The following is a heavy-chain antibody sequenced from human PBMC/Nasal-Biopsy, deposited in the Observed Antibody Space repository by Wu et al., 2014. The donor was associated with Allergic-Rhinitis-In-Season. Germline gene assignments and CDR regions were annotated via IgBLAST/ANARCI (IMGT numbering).Heavy chain of an antibody. Sequence: LRLSCAASGFTFSSYAMSWVRQAPGKGLEWVSAISGSGGSTYYADSVKGRFTISRDNSKNTLYLQMNSLRAEDTAVYYCARDRSAGRYFDYWGQGTLVTVCS. V-gene: IGHV3-23*01. CDR1: GFTFSSYA. CDR3: ARDRSAGRYFDY. J-gene: IGHJ4*02. CDR2: ISGSGGST.